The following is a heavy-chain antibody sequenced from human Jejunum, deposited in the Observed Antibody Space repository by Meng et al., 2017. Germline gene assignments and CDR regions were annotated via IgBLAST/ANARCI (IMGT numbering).Heavy chain of an antibody. CDR1: GGSFTRYA. J-gene: IGHJ4*02. Sequence: QLQLVQSGAEVKEPGSSVKGSRKTSGGSFTRYAITWVRQAPGQGLEWMGGIIPISGTTKYAQKLQGRVTITADQSTSTAYMELSSLTSEDTAVYYCARGAVDFDYWAQGTLVTVSS. CDR3: ARGAVDFDY. D-gene: IGHD6-19*01. V-gene: IGHV1-69*01. CDR2: IIPISGTT.